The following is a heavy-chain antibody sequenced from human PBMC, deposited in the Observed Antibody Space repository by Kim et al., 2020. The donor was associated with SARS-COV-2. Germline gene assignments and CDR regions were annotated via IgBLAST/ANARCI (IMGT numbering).Heavy chain of an antibody. V-gene: IGHV5-10-1*01. CDR3: ARLAVAGTEEVGWFDP. CDR2: IDPSDSYT. J-gene: IGHJ5*02. CDR1: GYSFTSYW. Sequence: GESLKISCKGSGYSFTSYWISWVRQMPGKGLEWMGRIDPSDSYTNYSPSFQGHVTISADKSISTAYLQWSSLKASDTAMYYCARLAVAGTEEVGWFDPWGQGTLVTVSS. D-gene: IGHD6-19*01.